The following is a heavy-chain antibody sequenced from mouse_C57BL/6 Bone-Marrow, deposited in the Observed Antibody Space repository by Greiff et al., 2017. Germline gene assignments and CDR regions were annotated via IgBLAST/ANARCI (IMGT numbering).Heavy chain of an antibody. V-gene: IGHV14-3*01. CDR2: IDPANGNT. D-gene: IGHD2-5*01. J-gene: IGHJ4*01. CDR1: GFNIKNTY. CDR3: ARPTIVTTGCYYAMDY. Sequence: VQLQQSVAELVRPGASVKLSCTAPGFNIKNTYMHWVKQRPEQGLEWIGRIDPANGNTKYAPKFQGKATITADTSSNTAYLQLSSLTSEDTAIYYCARPTIVTTGCYYAMDYWGQGTSVTVSS.